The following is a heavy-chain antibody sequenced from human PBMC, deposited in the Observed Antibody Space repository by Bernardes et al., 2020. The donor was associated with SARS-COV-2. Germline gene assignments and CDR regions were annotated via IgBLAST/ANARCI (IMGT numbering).Heavy chain of an antibody. CDR2: IYYSGST. CDR1: GGSISSSTYY. CDR3: AREYIVVVPAASCWFDP. Sequence: SETLSLTRTVSGGSISSSTYYWGWIRQPPGKGLEWIGSIYYSGSTYYNPSLKSRVTISVDTSKNQFSLKLSSVTAADTAVYYCAREYIVVVPAASCWFDPWGQGTLVTVSS. V-gene: IGHV4-39*07. J-gene: IGHJ5*02. D-gene: IGHD2-2*01.